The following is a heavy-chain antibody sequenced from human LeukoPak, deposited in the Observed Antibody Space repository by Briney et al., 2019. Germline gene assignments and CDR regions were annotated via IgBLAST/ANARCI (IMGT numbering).Heavy chain of an antibody. CDR1: GYSFTSYW. Sequence: TGESLRISCKGSGYSFTSYWIGWVRQMPGKGLEWMGIIYPGDSDTRYSLSFQGQVTISADKSISTAYLQWSSLKASDTAMYYCARQGAATIANYYYYMDVWGKGTTVTVSS. CDR3: ARQGAATIANYYYYMDV. CDR2: IYPGDSDT. V-gene: IGHV5-51*01. D-gene: IGHD5-12*01. J-gene: IGHJ6*03.